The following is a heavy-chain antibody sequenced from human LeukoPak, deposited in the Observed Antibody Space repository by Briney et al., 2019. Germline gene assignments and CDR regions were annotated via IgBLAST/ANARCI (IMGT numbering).Heavy chain of an antibody. CDR1: GFTFSCCA. D-gene: IGHD3-10*01. V-gene: IGHV3-30-3*01. J-gene: IGHJ6*02. CDR2: ISYEGSEK. CDR3: VRDYYGSGSSSCGMDV. Sequence: GSLRLSCAASGFTFSCCAMHWVRQVPGKGLEWVADISYEGSEKNYADSVKGRFTISRDNSRNTLHLQMNSLRAEDTAVYYCVRDYYGSGSSSCGMDVWGQGTTVTVSS.